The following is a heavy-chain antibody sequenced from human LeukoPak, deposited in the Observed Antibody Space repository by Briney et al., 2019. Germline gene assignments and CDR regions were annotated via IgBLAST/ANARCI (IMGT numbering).Heavy chain of an antibody. CDR3: ASSLTVPFDY. D-gene: IGHD2-2*01. V-gene: IGHV4-34*01. CDR1: GGSFSGYY. J-gene: IGHJ4*02. Sequence: SETLSLTCAVYGGSFSGYYWSWIRQPPGKGLEWIGEINHSGSTNNNPSLKSRVTISVDTSKNQFSLKLSSVTAAGTAVYYCASSLTVPFDYWGQGTLVTVSS. CDR2: INHSGST.